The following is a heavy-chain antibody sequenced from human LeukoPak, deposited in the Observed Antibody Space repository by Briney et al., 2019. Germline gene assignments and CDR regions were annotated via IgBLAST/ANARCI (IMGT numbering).Heavy chain of an antibody. J-gene: IGHJ4*02. CDR1: GFTVSSNY. CDR2: IYSGGTT. Sequence: SGGSLRLSCAASGFTVSSNYMSWVRQAPGKRLEWVSVIYSGGTTYYADSVKGRFTISRDNSKNTLYLQMNSLRAEDTAVYYCARAGSNYLYFDSWGQGTLVTVSS. D-gene: IGHD4-11*01. CDR3: ARAGSNYLYFDS. V-gene: IGHV3-53*01.